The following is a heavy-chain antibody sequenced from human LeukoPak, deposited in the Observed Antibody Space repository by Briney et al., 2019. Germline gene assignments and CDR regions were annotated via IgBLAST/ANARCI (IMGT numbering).Heavy chain of an antibody. D-gene: IGHD6-13*01. V-gene: IGHV3-30*03. Sequence: GGSLRLSCAASGFTFSSYGMHWVRQAPGKGLEWVAVISYDGSNKYYADSVKGRFTISRDNAKNSLYLQMNSLRAEDTAVYYCARVQRSSWAPAGYWGQGTLVTVSS. CDR1: GFTFSSYG. CDR2: ISYDGSNK. CDR3: ARVQRSSWAPAGY. J-gene: IGHJ4*02.